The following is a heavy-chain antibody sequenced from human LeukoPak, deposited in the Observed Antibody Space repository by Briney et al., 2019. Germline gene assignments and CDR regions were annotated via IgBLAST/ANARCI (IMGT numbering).Heavy chain of an antibody. V-gene: IGHV3-30*02. CDR3: ARDVRIVYYDRSPGY. CDR2: IGHDGSNK. D-gene: IGHD3-22*01. Sequence: GGSLRLSCAASGFTFNRYGMHWVRQAAGKGLEWVAYIGHDGSNKYYADSVKGRFTISRDSSKNTLYLQMNSLRAEDTAVYYCARDVRIVYYDRSPGYWGQGTLVTVSS. J-gene: IGHJ4*02. CDR1: GFTFNRYG.